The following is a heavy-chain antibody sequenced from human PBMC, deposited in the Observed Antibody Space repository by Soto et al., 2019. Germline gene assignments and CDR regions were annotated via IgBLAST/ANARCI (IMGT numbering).Heavy chain of an antibody. J-gene: IGHJ4*02. CDR2: MNPNSGNT. CDR1: GYTFTSYD. V-gene: IGHV1-8*01. CDR3: ARVINYDYVWGSYRPGQYYFDY. Sequence: QVQLVQSGAEVKKPGASVKVSCKASGYTFTSYDINWVRQATGQGLEWMGWMNPNSGNTGYAQKFQGRVPMTRNTSISTAYMELSSLRSEDTAVYYCARVINYDYVWGSYRPGQYYFDYWGQGTLVTVSS. D-gene: IGHD3-16*02.